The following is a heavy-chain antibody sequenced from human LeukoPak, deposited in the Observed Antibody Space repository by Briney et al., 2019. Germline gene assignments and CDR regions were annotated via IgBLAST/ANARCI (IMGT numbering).Heavy chain of an antibody. CDR1: GGTFSSYA. CDR2: IIPIFRTA. V-gene: IGHV1-69*06. J-gene: IGHJ5*02. CDR3: AGEGTAARREGVGFDP. Sequence: SVKVSCKASGGTFSSYAISWVRQARGQGREGMGGIIPIFRTATYPHKFQGRVTITAAKSTSTAYMELRSLRSEDTAVYYCAGEGTAARREGVGFDPWGQGTLVTVSS. D-gene: IGHD6-6*01.